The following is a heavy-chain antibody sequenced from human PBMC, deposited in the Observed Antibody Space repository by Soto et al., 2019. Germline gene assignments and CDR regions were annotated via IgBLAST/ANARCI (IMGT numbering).Heavy chain of an antibody. D-gene: IGHD3-16*01. V-gene: IGHV3-21*01. CDR1: GCTFSSYA. CDR2: ISRSSSYI. Sequence: GGSLRLSCAASGCTFSSYAMHWVRQATGKGLEWVSSISRSSSYIYYADSVKGRFTISRDNAKNSLYLQMNSLRAEDTAVYYCARDLHDYVSFRFDPWGQGTLVTVSS. CDR3: ARDLHDYVSFRFDP. J-gene: IGHJ5*02.